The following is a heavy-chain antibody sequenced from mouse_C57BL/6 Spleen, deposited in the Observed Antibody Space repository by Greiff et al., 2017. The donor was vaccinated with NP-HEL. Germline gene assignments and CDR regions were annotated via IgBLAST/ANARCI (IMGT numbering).Heavy chain of an antibody. Sequence: QVQLQQPGTELVKPGASVKLSCKASGYTFTSYWMHWVKQRPGQGLEWIGNINPSNGGTNYNEKFKSKATLTVDKSSSTAYMQLSSLTSEDSAVYYCAREGSYYGNEAWFAYWGQGTLVTVSA. CDR2: INPSNGGT. CDR1: GYTFTSYW. CDR3: AREGSYYGNEAWFAY. J-gene: IGHJ3*01. D-gene: IGHD2-1*01. V-gene: IGHV1-53*01.